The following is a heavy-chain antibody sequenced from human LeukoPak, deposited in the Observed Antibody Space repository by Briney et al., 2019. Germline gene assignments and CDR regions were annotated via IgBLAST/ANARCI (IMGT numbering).Heavy chain of an antibody. CDR1: GYTFTGYY. CDR3: ARVSRDGATIAYFDY. CDR2: INPNSGGT. D-gene: IGHD1-26*01. J-gene: IGHJ4*02. V-gene: IGHV1-2*02. Sequence: ASVKVSCKASGYTFTGYYMHWVRQAPGQGLEWMGWINPNSGGTNYAQKFQGRVTMTGDTSISTAYMELSRLRSDDTAVYYCARVSRDGATIAYFDYWGQGTLVSVSS.